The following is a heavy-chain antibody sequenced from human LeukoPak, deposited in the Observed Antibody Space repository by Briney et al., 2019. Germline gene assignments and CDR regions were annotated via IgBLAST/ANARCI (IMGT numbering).Heavy chain of an antibody. D-gene: IGHD6-13*01. CDR2: ISGSGGST. J-gene: IGHJ4*02. V-gene: IGHV3-23*01. CDR3: AKDHSSSWYHPHCYFDY. Sequence: GGSLRLSCAASGFTFSSYAMSWVRQAPGKGLEWVSAISGSGGSTYYADSVKGRFTISRDNSKNTLYLQMNSLRAEDTAVYYCAKDHSSSWYHPHCYFDYWGQGTLVTVSS. CDR1: GFTFSSYA.